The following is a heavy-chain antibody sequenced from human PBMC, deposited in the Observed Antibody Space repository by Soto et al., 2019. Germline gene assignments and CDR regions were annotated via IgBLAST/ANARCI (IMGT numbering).Heavy chain of an antibody. V-gene: IGHV3-15*07. D-gene: IGHD6-13*01. Sequence: GSLRLSCAASGFTFSNAWMNWVRQAPGKGLEWVGRIKSKTDGGTTDYAAPVKGRFTISRDDSKNTLYLQMNSLKTEDTAVYYCTINTLSWYPGWFDPWGQGTLVTVSS. CDR3: TINTLSWYPGWFDP. CDR1: GFTFSNAW. CDR2: IKSKTDGGTT. J-gene: IGHJ5*02.